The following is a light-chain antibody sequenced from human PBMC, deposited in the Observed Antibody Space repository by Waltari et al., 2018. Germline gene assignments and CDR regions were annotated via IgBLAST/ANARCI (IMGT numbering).Light chain of an antibody. J-gene: IGLJ3*02. CDR2: DVS. Sequence: QSALTQPASVSGSPGQSITIPCTGTNSDIGFYNYVSWYRQYPGKAPQLIIYDVSERPSGVSSRFSASKSGNTASLTISGLQADDEADYYCNSYSGSSSWVFGGGTKVTVL. CDR1: NSDIGFYNY. CDR3: NSYSGSSSWV. V-gene: IGLV2-14*01.